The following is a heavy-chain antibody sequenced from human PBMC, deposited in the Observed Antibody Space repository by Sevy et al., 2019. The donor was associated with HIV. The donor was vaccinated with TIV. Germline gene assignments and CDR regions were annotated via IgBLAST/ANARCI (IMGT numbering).Heavy chain of an antibody. D-gene: IGHD3-22*01. CDR3: AAYYYDSSGYYWRLAFDI. V-gene: IGHV3-30*04. J-gene: IGHJ3*02. CDR1: GFTFSSYA. CDR2: ISYDGSNK. Sequence: GGSLRLSCAASGFTFSSYAMHWVRQAPGKGLEWVAVISYDGSNKYYANSVKGRFTISRDNSKNTLYLQMNSLRAEDTAVYYCAAYYYDSSGYYWRLAFDIWGQGTMVTVSS.